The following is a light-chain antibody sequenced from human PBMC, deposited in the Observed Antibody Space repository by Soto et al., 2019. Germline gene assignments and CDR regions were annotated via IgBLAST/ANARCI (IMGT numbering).Light chain of an antibody. CDR2: KAS. J-gene: IGKJ4*01. V-gene: IGKV1-5*03. Sequence: DIQMTQSPSTLSASVGDRVTITCRASQSISSWLAWYQQNPGKAPKLLIYKASSLESGVTSRFSGSGPGTEFTLTISSLQPDDFATYYCQQYNSYPLTFGGGTKVEIK. CDR1: QSISSW. CDR3: QQYNSYPLT.